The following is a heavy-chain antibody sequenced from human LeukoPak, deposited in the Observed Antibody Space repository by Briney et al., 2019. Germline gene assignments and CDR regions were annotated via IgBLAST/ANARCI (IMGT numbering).Heavy chain of an antibody. CDR2: IRYDGSNK. CDR1: GFTFSSYG. Sequence: GGSLRLSSAASGFTFSSYGMHWVRQAPGKGLEWVAFIRYDGSNKYYADSVKGRFTISRDNSKNTLYLQMNSLRAEDTAVYYCAKDGYCSSTSCFPYYYGMDVWGQGTTVTVSS. J-gene: IGHJ6*02. V-gene: IGHV3-30*02. D-gene: IGHD2-2*03. CDR3: AKDGYCSSTSCFPYYYGMDV.